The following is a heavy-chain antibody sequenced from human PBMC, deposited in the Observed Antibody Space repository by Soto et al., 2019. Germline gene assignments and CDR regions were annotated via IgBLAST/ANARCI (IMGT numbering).Heavy chain of an antibody. J-gene: IGHJ4*02. D-gene: IGHD3-22*01. V-gene: IGHV4-39*01. CDR1: GGSISSSSYY. Sequence: PSETLSLTCTVSGGSISSSSYYWGWIRQPSGKGLEWIGSIYYSGSTYYNPSLKSRVSISVDTSKNQFSLKLSSVTAADTAVYYCARLADYYDSSGYPYYFDYWGQGTLVTVSS. CDR2: IYYSGST. CDR3: ARLADYYDSSGYPYYFDY.